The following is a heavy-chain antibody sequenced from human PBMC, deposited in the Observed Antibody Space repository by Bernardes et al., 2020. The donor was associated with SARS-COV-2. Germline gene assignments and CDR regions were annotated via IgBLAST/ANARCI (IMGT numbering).Heavy chain of an antibody. V-gene: IGHV5-51*01. CDR1: GYRFTSYW. Sequence: ESLKISCKGSGYRFTSYWIGWVRPMPGKGLEWMGIIYPGDSDTRYSPSFQGQVTISADKSISTAYLQWSSLKASDTAMYYCARRTWTSYFDYWGQGTLVTVSS. J-gene: IGHJ4*02. CDR3: ARRTWTSYFDY. CDR2: IYPGDSDT. D-gene: IGHD2-2*01.